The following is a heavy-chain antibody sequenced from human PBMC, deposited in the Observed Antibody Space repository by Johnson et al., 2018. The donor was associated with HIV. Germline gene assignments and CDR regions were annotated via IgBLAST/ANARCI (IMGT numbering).Heavy chain of an antibody. J-gene: IGHJ3*02. Sequence: VQLVESGGGLVQPGGSLRLSCPASGFTFSSYAMSWVRQAPGKGLEWVSAISGSGGSTFYADSVKGRFTISSDSSKNTLYLQMNSLRAEDTAVYYCARRWELHSNAFDIWGQGTMVTVSS. V-gene: IGHV3-23*04. D-gene: IGHD1-26*01. CDR1: GFTFSSYA. CDR2: ISGSGGST. CDR3: ARRWELHSNAFDI.